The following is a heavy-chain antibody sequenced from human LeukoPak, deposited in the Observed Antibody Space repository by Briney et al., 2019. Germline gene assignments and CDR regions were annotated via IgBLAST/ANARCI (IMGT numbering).Heavy chain of an antibody. CDR3: ARAGARYYGSGTLDY. V-gene: IGHV4-34*01. J-gene: IGHJ4*02. Sequence: PSETLSLTCAVYGGSFSGYYWSWIRQPPGKGLEWIGEINHSGSTNYNPSLKSRVTISVDTSKNQFSLKLSSVTAADTAVYYCARAGARYYGSGTLDYWGQGTLVTVSS. CDR2: INHSGST. CDR1: GGSFSGYY. D-gene: IGHD3-10*01.